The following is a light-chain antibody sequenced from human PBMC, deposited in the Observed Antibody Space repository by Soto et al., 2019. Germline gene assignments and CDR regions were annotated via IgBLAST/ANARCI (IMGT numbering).Light chain of an antibody. CDR3: QQYYETPFT. V-gene: IGKV4-1*01. CDR1: QSVLYNYNNKNY. J-gene: IGKJ4*01. CDR2: WAS. Sequence: DLVMTQSPDSLAVSLGEGATINCKSSQSVLYNYNNKNYLAWYQHKPGQPPKLLLYWASTREIGVPDRLSGSGSRTDFTLTISSLQAEDAAIYYCQQYYETPFTFGGGTKVHIK.